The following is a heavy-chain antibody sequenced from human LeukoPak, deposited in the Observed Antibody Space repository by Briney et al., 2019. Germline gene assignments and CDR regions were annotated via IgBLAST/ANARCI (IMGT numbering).Heavy chain of an antibody. CDR3: ARDHPRRGSAKQYSDY. CDR1: GYTFTGYY. CDR2: INPNSGGT. D-gene: IGHD3-10*01. V-gene: IGHV1-2*02. Sequence: ASVKVSCKASGYTFTGYYMHWVRQAPGQGLEWMGWINPNSGGTNYAQKFQGRVTMTRDTSISTACMELSRLRSDDTAVYYCARDHPRRGSAKQYSDYWGQGTLVTVSS. J-gene: IGHJ4*02.